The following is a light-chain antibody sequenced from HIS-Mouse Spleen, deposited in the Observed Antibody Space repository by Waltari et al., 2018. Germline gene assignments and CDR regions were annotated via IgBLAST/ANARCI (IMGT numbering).Light chain of an antibody. CDR3: CSYAGSYTLV. J-gene: IGLJ2*01. CDR2: DVS. Sequence: QSALTQPRSVSGSPGQSVTISCTGTSSDVGGSNYVSWYQQHPVKAPKLMIYDVSKRTSGVPDRLSGSKSGNTASLTISGLQAEDEADYYCCSYAGSYTLVFGGGTKLTVL. CDR1: SSDVGGSNY. V-gene: IGLV2-11*01.